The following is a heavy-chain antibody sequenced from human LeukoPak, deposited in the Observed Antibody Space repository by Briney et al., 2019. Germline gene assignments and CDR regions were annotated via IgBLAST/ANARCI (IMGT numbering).Heavy chain of an antibody. CDR3: ARTPSYVMRDGIRGVFDI. J-gene: IGHJ3*02. CDR1: GGSISSSSYY. D-gene: IGHD2-8*01. V-gene: IGHV4-39*01. Sequence: SETLSLTCTVSGGSISSSSYYWGWIRQPPGKGLEWIGSIYYSGSTYYNPSLKSRVTISVDASKNQFSLKLSSVTAADTAVYYCARTPSYVMRDGIRGVFDIWGQGTMVTVSS. CDR2: IYYSGST.